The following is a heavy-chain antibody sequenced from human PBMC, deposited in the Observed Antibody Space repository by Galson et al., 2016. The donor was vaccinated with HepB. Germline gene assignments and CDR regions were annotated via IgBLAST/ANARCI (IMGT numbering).Heavy chain of an antibody. V-gene: IGHV3-23*05. CDR1: GFSFSAFA. J-gene: IGHJ4*02. D-gene: IGHD5-12*01. Sequence: SLRLSCAAYGFSFSAFALNWVRQVPGKGLEWVARIGISDYDRRYRDSVRGRFTISRGNSKSTLYLQITSLRIEDTALYYCAMKQSVVARRGDSFDYWGQGTMVTGSA. CDR2: IGISDYDR. CDR3: AMKQSVVARRGDSFDY.